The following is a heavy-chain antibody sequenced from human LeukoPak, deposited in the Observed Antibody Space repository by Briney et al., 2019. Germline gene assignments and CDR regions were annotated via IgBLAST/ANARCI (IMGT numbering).Heavy chain of an antibody. CDR2: ISSSSSYI. V-gene: IGHV3-21*01. J-gene: IGHJ4*02. CDR1: GFTFSSYS. D-gene: IGHD3-22*01. CDR3: ARDKAPYYYDSSGLECDY. Sequence: GGSLRLSCAASGFTFSSYSMNWVRQAPGKGLEWVSSISSSSSYIYYADSVKGRFTISRDNAKNSLYLQMNSLRAEDTAVYYCARDKAPYYYDSSGLECDYWGQGTLVTVSS.